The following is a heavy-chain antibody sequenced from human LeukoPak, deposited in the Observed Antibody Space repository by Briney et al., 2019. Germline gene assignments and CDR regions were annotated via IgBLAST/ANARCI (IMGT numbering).Heavy chain of an antibody. CDR3: ARINLGYFEWYFHL. CDR2: IYHSGST. CDR1: GGSISSYY. J-gene: IGHJ2*01. D-gene: IGHD3-9*01. Sequence: SETLSLTCTVSGGSISSYYWSWIRQPPGKGLEWIGYIYHSGSTNHNPSLKSRVTISVDTSKNQFSLRLSSVTAADTAVYYCARINLGYFEWYFHLWGPGILVTVSS. V-gene: IGHV4-59*01.